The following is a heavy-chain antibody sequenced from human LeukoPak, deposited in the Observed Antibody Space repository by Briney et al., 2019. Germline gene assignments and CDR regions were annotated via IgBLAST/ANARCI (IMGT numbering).Heavy chain of an antibody. CDR3: ARGKWELLVGGGFDI. CDR1: GHTFTVYY. Sequence: ASLKLSCKASGHTFTVYYMHWVRQAPGQGLEWMGWISAYNGNTNYAQKLQGRVTMNTDASTSTAYMELRSLRSDDTAVYYCARGKWELLVGGGFDIWGQGTMVTVSS. CDR2: ISAYNGNT. D-gene: IGHD1-26*01. J-gene: IGHJ3*02. V-gene: IGHV1-18*04.